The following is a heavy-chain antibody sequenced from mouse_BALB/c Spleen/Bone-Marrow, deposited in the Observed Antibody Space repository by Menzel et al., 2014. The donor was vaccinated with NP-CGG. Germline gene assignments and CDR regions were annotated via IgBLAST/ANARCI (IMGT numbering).Heavy chain of an antibody. V-gene: IGHV14-3*02. CDR3: ARNYGYGKSFAY. CDR2: IDPANGNT. Sequence: LVESGAELVKPGASVKLSCTASGFNIKDTYMHWVKQRPEQGLEWIGRIDPANGNTKYDPKFQGKATITADTSSNTACLQLSSLTSEDTAVYYCARNYGYGKSFAYWGQGTLVTVSA. D-gene: IGHD2-2*01. CDR1: GFNIKDTY. J-gene: IGHJ3*01.